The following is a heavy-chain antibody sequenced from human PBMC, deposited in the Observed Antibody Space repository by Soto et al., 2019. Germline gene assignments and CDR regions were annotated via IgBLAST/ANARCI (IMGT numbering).Heavy chain of an antibody. Sequence: GGSLRLSCAASGFTFRYYAMSWVRQAPGKGLEWVSGISGSGGNTYYADSVKGRFTISRDNSKNTLYLQMNSLRAEDTAVYYCAKDGWVECSGADCYSTGEDWFGPWGQGTLVTVSS. CDR1: GFTFRYYA. CDR2: ISGSGGNT. V-gene: IGHV3-23*01. J-gene: IGHJ5*02. D-gene: IGHD2-15*01. CDR3: AKDGWVECSGADCYSTGEDWFGP.